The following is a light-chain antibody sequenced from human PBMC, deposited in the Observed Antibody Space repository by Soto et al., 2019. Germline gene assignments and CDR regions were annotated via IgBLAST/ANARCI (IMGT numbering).Light chain of an antibody. V-gene: IGKV1-5*03. J-gene: IGKJ4*01. CDR2: KAS. Sequence: DIQMTQSPSTLSASVGDRVTITCRASQSISSWLAWYQQKPGKAPKLLIYKASSLESGVPSRFIGSGSGTEFTLPISSLQPDDFATYSCHQYNSNPLTFGGGTKVEIK. CDR1: QSISSW. CDR3: HQYNSNPLT.